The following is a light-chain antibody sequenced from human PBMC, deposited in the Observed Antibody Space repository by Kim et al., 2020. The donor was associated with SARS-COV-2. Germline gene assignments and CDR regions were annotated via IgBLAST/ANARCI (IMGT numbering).Light chain of an antibody. Sequence: EVVMTQSPATLSVSPGDRVILSYRASQRIGTKLAWYQQKVGQAPRLLIYRASTRATGIPARFSGSGSGTDFTLTISSLQSDDVAIYHCQQYDNWPRMYSFGQGTKLEI. CDR2: RAS. V-gene: IGKV3D-15*01. J-gene: IGKJ2*01. CDR3: QQYDNWPRMYS. CDR1: QRIGTK.